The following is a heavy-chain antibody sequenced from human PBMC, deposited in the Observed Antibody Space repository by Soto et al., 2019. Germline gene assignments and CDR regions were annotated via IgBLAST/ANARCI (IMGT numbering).Heavy chain of an antibody. CDR2: ISYDGSNK. Sequence: GGSLRLSCAASGFTFSSYGMHWVRQAPGKGLEWVAVISYDGSNKYYADSVKGRFTISRDNSKNTLYLQMNSLRAEDTAVYYCAKIFPIPIYDYVWEQGSGAFDIWGQGTMVTVSS. CDR1: GFTFSSYG. J-gene: IGHJ3*02. CDR3: AKIFPIPIYDYVWEQGSGAFDI. D-gene: IGHD3-16*01. V-gene: IGHV3-30*18.